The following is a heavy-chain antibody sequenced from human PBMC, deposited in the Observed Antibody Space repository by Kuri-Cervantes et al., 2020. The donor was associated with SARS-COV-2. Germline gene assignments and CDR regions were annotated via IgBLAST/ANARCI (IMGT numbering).Heavy chain of an antibody. J-gene: IGHJ4*02. CDR3: ARSLRTATYFDY. V-gene: IGHV1-2*04. Sequence: ASVKVSCKASGYTFTGYYMHWVRQAPGQGLEWMGWINPNSGGTNYAQKFQGWVTMTTDTSTSTAYMELRNLTSDDTAVYYCARSLRTATYFDYWGQGTLVTVSS. CDR2: INPNSGGT. CDR1: GYTFTGYY. D-gene: IGHD1-26*01.